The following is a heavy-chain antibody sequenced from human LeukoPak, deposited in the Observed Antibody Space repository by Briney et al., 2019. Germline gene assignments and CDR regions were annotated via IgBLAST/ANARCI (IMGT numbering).Heavy chain of an antibody. CDR1: GGSISSYY. V-gene: IGHV4-4*07. D-gene: IGHD1-1*01. J-gene: IGHJ3*02. CDR2: IYTSGST. Sequence: PSETLSLTCTVSGGSISSYYWSWIRQPAGKGPEWIGRIYTSGSTNYNPSLKSRVTMSVDTSKNQFSLKLSSVTAADTAVYYCARGYPRAPPVGFDIWGQGTMVTVSS. CDR3: ARGYPRAPPVGFDI.